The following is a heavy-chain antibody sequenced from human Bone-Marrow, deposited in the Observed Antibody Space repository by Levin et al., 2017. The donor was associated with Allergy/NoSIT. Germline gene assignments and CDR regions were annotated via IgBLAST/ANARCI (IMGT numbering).Heavy chain of an antibody. CDR2: ISYSGST. CDR1: GDSLSSYY. CDR3: ARRLRRENFDY. D-gene: IGHD6-6*01. V-gene: IGHV4-59*01. Sequence: SQTLSLTCTVSGDSLSSYYWSWIRQPPGKRLEWIAYISYSGSTNYNPSLKSRVTLSVDTSKNHFSLTLTSVTAADTAVYCCARRLRRENFDYWGQGVLVTVSS. J-gene: IGHJ4*02.